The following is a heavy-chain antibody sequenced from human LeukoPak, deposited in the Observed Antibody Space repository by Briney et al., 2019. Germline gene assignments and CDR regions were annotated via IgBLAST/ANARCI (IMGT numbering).Heavy chain of an antibody. CDR1: GFTFSSYS. CDR2: ISSSSSYI. CDR3: ARDRRFPYYYDSSGYYFDY. J-gene: IGHJ4*02. V-gene: IGHV3-21*01. D-gene: IGHD3-22*01. Sequence: GGSLRLSCAASGFTFSSYSMNLVRQAPGKGLEWVSSISSSSSYIYYADSVKGRFTISRDNAKNSLYLQMNSLRAEDTAVYYCARDRRFPYYYDSSGYYFDYWGQGTLVTVSS.